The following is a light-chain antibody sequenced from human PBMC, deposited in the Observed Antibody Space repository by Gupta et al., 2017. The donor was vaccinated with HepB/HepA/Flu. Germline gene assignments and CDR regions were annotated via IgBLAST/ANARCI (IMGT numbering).Light chain of an antibody. CDR2: WAS. J-gene: IGKJ4*01. CDR3: QQYATTPLT. CDR1: QSVLYSSNNKNY. V-gene: IGKV4-1*01. Sequence: DIVMTQSPDSLAVSLGERATINCKSSQSVLYSSNNKNYLAWYQQKPGQPPKLLIYWASTRESGVPDRFSGSGSGTDFTLTISSLQAEDVALYCCQQYATTPLTFGGGTKVEIK.